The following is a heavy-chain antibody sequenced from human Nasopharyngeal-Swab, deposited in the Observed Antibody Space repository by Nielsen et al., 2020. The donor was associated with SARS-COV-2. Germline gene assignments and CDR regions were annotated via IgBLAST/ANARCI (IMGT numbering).Heavy chain of an antibody. CDR2: ISPYNGNT. D-gene: IGHD3-3*01. V-gene: IGHV1-18*01. CDR3: ARVGITNGDFGFWSGYFGPPYYYYGMDV. Sequence: ASVKVSCKASGYTFTSYGISWVRQAAAQGLEWMGWISPYNGNTNYAQKLQGRVTLTTDTSTNTAYLELRSLRSYETAVYYCARVGITNGDFGFWSGYFGPPYYYYGMDVWGQGTTVTVSS. J-gene: IGHJ6*02. CDR1: GYTFTSYG.